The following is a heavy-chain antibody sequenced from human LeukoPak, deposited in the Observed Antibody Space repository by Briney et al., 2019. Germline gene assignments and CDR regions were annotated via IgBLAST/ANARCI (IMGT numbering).Heavy chain of an antibody. D-gene: IGHD6-6*01. CDR3: AKDTYSTSLTGFDH. CDR2: ISWNGGSI. Sequence: GGSLRLSCAASGFTFDDYAMQWVRQAPGKGLEWVSGISWNGGSIGYADPVKGRFTISRDNAKNSLYLQMNSLRAEDTALYYCAKDTYSTSLTGFDHWGQGTLVTVSS. J-gene: IGHJ4*02. V-gene: IGHV3-9*01. CDR1: GFTFDDYA.